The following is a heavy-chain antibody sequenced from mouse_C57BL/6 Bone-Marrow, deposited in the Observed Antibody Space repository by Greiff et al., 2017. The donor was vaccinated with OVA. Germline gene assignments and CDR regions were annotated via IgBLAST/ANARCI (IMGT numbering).Heavy chain of an antibody. CDR3: ARQGVGGYYVHFDY. CDR1: GFTFSSYG. V-gene: IGHV5-6*01. J-gene: IGHJ2*01. CDR2: ISSGGSYT. Sequence: EVKLMESGGDLVKPGGSLKLSCAASGFTFSSYGMSWVRQTPDKRLEWVATISSGGSYTYYPDSVKGRFTISRDNAKNTLYRQMSSLKSEDTAMYYCARQGVGGYYVHFDYWGQGTTLTVSS. D-gene: IGHD2-3*01.